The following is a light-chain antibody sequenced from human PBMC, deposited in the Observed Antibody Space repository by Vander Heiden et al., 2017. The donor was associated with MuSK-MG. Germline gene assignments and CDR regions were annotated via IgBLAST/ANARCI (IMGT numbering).Light chain of an antibody. CDR3: QHDASSSRT. CDR1: STVFSW. Sequence: DIQMTQFPSTLSASVGDRVTITCRASSTVFSWLAWYQQKPGKAPKLLIYKASTLESGVPSRFSGSKSRTEFTLTISSLQPDDSATYYCQHDASSSRTFGQGTKLEIK. J-gene: IGKJ2*01. V-gene: IGKV1-5*03. CDR2: KAS.